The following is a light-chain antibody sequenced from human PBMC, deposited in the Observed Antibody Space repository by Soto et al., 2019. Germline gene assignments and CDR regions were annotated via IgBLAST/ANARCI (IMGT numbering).Light chain of an antibody. Sequence: QSVLTQPASVSGSPGQSITISCTGTSSDVGGYHYVSWYQQHPGKAPKLMIYEVSNRPSGVSNRFSGSKSGNTASLTISGLQAEDEADYYCSSYKSSSTRVFGTGSKGTV. V-gene: IGLV2-14*01. CDR1: SSDVGGYHY. J-gene: IGLJ1*01. CDR3: SSYKSSSTRV. CDR2: EVS.